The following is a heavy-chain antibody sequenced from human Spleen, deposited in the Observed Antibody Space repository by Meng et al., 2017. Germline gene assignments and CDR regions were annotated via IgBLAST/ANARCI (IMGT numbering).Heavy chain of an antibody. CDR3: ARGPTTMAHDFDY. CDR1: GGSFSDYY. V-gene: IGHV4-34*01. D-gene: IGHD4-11*01. Sequence: HVQLQQWGAGLLKPSWPLSVSCVASGGSFSDYYWSWIRKPPGQGMEWIGEINHSGRTNYNPSLESRATISVDTSQNNLSLKLSSVTAADSAVYYCARGPTTMAHDFDYWGQGTLVTVSS. CDR2: INHSGRT. J-gene: IGHJ4*02.